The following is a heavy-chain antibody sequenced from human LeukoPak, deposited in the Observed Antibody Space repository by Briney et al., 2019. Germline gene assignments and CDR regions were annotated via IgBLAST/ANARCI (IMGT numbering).Heavy chain of an antibody. CDR1: GFTFDDYG. V-gene: IGHV3-20*04. CDR2: INWNGGST. D-gene: IGHD3-3*01. Sequence: GGSLRLSCAASGFTFDDYGMSWVRQAPGKGLEWVSGINWNGGSTGYADSVKGRFTISRDNAKNSLYLQMNSLRAEDTALYYCARVGDTILSYYYYMDVWGKGTTVTISS. CDR3: ARVGDTILSYYYYMDV. J-gene: IGHJ6*03.